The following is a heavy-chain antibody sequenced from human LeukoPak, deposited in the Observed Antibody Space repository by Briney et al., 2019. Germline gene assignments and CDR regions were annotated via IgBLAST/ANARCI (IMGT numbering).Heavy chain of an antibody. J-gene: IGHJ6*03. CDR3: ARAAGRYDFWSGSRGYYYYYMDV. CDR1: GYTFTSYG. D-gene: IGHD3-3*01. CDR2: ISAYNGNT. Sequence: ASVKVSCKASGYTFTSYGISWVRQAPGRGLEWMGWISAYNGNTNYAQKLQGRVTMTTDTSTSTAYMELRSLRSDDTAVYYCARAAGRYDFWSGSRGYYYYYMDVWGKGTTVTVSS. V-gene: IGHV1-18*01.